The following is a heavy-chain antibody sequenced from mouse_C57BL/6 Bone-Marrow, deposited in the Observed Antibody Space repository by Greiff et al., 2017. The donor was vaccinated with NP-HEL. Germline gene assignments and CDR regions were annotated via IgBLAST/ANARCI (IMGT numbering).Heavy chain of an antibody. Sequence: QVHVKQPGAELVKPGASVKMSCKASGYTFTSYWITWVKQRPGQGLEWIGDIYPGSGSTNYNEKFKSKATLTVDTSSSTAYMQLSSLTSEDSAVYYCARWGRQWDYWGQGTTLTVSS. J-gene: IGHJ2*01. CDR2: IYPGSGST. V-gene: IGHV1-55*01. D-gene: IGHD6-1*01. CDR3: ARWGRQWDY. CDR1: GYTFTSYW.